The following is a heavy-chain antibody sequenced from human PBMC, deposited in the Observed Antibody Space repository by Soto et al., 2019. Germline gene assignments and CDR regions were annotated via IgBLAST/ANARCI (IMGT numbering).Heavy chain of an antibody. D-gene: IGHD3-22*01. Sequence: GGSLRLSCAASGFTFSSYGMHWVRQAPGKGLEWVAVIWYDGSNKYYADSVKGRFTISRDNSKNTLYLQMNSLRAEDTAVYYCARRAIGDSSGSPYYFDYWGQGTLVTVSS. V-gene: IGHV3-33*01. CDR2: IWYDGSNK. CDR3: ARRAIGDSSGSPYYFDY. J-gene: IGHJ4*02. CDR1: GFTFSSYG.